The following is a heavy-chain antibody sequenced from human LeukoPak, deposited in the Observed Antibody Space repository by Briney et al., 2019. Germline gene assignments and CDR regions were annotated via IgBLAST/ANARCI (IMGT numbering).Heavy chain of an antibody. CDR1: GFTFSNYG. CDR3: ARDTCGCGSGWHLYWYFDL. CDR2: ISSNGGSI. V-gene: IGHV3-64*01. D-gene: IGHD6-19*01. J-gene: IGHJ2*01. Sequence: GGSLRLSCAASGFTFSNYGVHWVRQAPGKELEYVSAISSNGGSIHYANSVKGRFTISRDNSKNTLYLQMDSLRAEDMAVYYCARDTCGCGSGWHLYWYFDLWGRGTLVTVSS.